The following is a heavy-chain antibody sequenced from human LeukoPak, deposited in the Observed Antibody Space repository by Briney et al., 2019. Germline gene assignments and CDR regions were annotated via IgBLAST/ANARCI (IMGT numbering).Heavy chain of an antibody. CDR1: GYTFTGYY. Sequence: ASVKVSCKASGYTFTGYYMHWVRQAPGQGLEWMGRINPNSGGTNYAQKFQGRVTMTRDTSISTAYMELSRLRSDDTAVYYCAREAVGGSGSYSVDPWGQGTLVTVSS. V-gene: IGHV1-2*06. CDR2: INPNSGGT. D-gene: IGHD3-10*01. CDR3: AREAVGGSGSYSVDP. J-gene: IGHJ5*02.